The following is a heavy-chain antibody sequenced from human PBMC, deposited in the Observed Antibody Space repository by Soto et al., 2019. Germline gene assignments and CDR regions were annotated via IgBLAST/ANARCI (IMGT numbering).Heavy chain of an antibody. CDR3: ARGATHGSSWYFWFDP. D-gene: IGHD6-13*01. V-gene: IGHV1-69*01. CDR2: IIPLFGTT. J-gene: IGHJ5*02. CDR1: GGTFSTYP. Sequence: QVQLVQSGAEVRMPGSSVKVSCKASGGTFSTYPINWVRQAPGQGLEWMGGIIPLFGTTNYAQKFKGRVTITAYESTSTAYMELSSLRAEDAAVYYCARGATHGSSWYFWFDPCGQGTLVTVSS.